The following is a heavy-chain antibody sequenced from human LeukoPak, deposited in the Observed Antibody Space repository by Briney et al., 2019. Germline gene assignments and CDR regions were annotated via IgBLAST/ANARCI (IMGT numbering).Heavy chain of an antibody. D-gene: IGHD3-3*01. CDR1: GYTFTSYA. CDR2: INAGNGNT. J-gene: IGHJ6*02. CDR3: ARDEMVFWSGYYFVAGMDV. V-gene: IGHV1-3*01. Sequence: GASVKVSCKASGYTFTSYAMHWVRQAPGQRLEWMGWINAGNGNTKYSQKFQGRVTITRDTSASTAYMELSSLRPEDTAVYYCARDEMVFWSGYYFVAGMDVWGQGTTVTVSS.